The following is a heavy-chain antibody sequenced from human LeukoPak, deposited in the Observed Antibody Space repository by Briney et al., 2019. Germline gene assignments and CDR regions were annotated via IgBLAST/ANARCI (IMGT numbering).Heavy chain of an antibody. CDR3: ARVTYGSGTYGAFDY. Sequence: GGSLRLSCAASGFTFSSYAMSWVRQAPGKGLEWVAIVAHDGSFTSYADSVKGRFSITRDDSTLYLEMNSLRVEDTAVYYCARVTYGSGTYGAFDYWGQGTLVTVSS. V-gene: IGHV3-30*04. CDR2: VAHDGSFT. CDR1: GFTFSSYA. J-gene: IGHJ4*02. D-gene: IGHD3-10*01.